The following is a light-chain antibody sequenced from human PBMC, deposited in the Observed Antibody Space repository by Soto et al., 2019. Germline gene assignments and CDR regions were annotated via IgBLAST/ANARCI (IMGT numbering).Light chain of an antibody. V-gene: IGLV4-69*01. CDR3: QTWGTGTPV. Sequence: QPVLTQSPSASASLGASVKLTCTLSSGHSSYAIAWHQQQPEKGPRYLMKLNSDGSHSKGDGIPDRFSGSSSGAERYLTISILQSEDEADYYCQTWGTGTPVFGTGTKVTVL. CDR2: LNSDGSH. CDR1: SGHSSYA. J-gene: IGLJ1*01.